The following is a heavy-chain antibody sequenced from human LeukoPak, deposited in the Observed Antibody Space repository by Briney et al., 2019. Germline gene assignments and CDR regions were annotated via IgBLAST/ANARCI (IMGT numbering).Heavy chain of an antibody. CDR1: GYTFTSYY. CDR3: ARGSGSYYRTLDAFDI. CDR2: INPSGGST. Sequence: GASVKVSCKASGYTFTSYYMHWVRQAPGQGLEWMGIINPSGGSTSYAQKFQGRVTMTRDTPTSTVYMELSSLRSEDTAVYYCARGSGSYYRTLDAFDIWGQGTMVTVSS. V-gene: IGHV1-46*01. J-gene: IGHJ3*02. D-gene: IGHD1-26*01.